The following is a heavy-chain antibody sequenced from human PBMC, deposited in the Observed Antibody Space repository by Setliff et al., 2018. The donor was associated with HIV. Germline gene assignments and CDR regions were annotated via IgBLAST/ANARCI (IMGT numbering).Heavy chain of an antibody. D-gene: IGHD3-3*01. CDR1: GFTFKNYA. V-gene: IGHV3-23*01. J-gene: IGHJ4*02. Sequence: PGGSLRLSCAASGFTFKNYAMSWVRQAPGKGLEWVSGIGGSGAKTNYADSVKGRFTISRDNSKNTLYLQMSSLRAEDTAVYYCAKDRGDYDFWSGYYVYWGQGTPVTVSS. CDR3: AKDRGDYDFWSGYYVY. CDR2: IGGSGAKT.